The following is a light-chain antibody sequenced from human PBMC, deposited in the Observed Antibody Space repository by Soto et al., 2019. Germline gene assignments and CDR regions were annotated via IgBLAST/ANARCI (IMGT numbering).Light chain of an antibody. V-gene: IGKV3-20*01. CDR2: GAS. Sequence: IVLTQSPCTLSLSPGERATLSCRASQSVSSSYLAWYQQKPGQAPRLLIYGASSRATGIPDRFSGSGSGTDFTLTISRLEPEDFAVYYCQQYGSSPPITLGQGTRLEIK. J-gene: IGKJ5*01. CDR1: QSVSSSY. CDR3: QQYGSSPPIT.